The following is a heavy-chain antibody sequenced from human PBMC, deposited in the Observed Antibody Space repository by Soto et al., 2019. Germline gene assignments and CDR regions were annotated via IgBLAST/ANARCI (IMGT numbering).Heavy chain of an antibody. Sequence: RASVKVSCKASGGTFSSYAISWVRQAPGQGLEWMGGIIPIFGTANYAQKFQGRVTITADESTSTAYMELSSLRSEDTAVYYCARDPPGSYRPRDYYSGMDVWGQGTTVTVSS. CDR2: IIPIFGTA. J-gene: IGHJ6*02. CDR3: ARDPPGSYRPRDYYSGMDV. CDR1: GGTFSSYA. V-gene: IGHV1-69*13. D-gene: IGHD3-16*02.